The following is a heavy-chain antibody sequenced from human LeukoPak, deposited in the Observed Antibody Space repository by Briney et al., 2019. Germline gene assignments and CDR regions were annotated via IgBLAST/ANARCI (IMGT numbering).Heavy chain of an antibody. V-gene: IGHV1-24*01. J-gene: IGHJ5*02. Sequence: SVKVSCKVSGYTLTELSMHWVRQAPGKGLEWMGGITPEDGETIYARKFQGRVTMTEDTSTDTAYMELSSVRSEDTAVYYCTTDRSYCAGDCYVWFDPWGQGTLVTVSS. D-gene: IGHD2-21*02. CDR1: GYTLTELS. CDR3: TTDRSYCAGDCYVWFDP. CDR2: ITPEDGET.